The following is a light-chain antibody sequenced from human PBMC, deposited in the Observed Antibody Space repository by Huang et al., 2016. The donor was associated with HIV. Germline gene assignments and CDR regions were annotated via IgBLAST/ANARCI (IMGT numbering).Light chain of an antibody. Sequence: EIVLTQSPGTLSLSAGERATLSCRASQSISSSSLAWYLQKPGQAPTLRIHGASTRATDIPDRFSGSGSGTDFTLTISRLEPEDFAVYYCHQYGSPPFTFGPGTKVDIK. CDR1: QSISSSS. V-gene: IGKV3-20*01. CDR3: HQYGSPPFT. J-gene: IGKJ3*01. CDR2: GAS.